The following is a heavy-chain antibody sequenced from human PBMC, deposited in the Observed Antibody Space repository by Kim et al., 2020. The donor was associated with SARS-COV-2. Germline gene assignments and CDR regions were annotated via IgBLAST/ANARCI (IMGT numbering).Heavy chain of an antibody. CDR2: INTNTGNP. J-gene: IGHJ6*02. Sequence: ASVKVSCKASGYTFSSNAINWVRQAPGQGLEWMGWINTNTGNPTYAQGFTGRFVFSLGTSVSTTYLQISSLKAEDTAVYYCARNMQDYGDWYYYGMDVWG. CDR1: GYTFSSNA. V-gene: IGHV7-4-1*02. CDR3: ARNMQDYGDWYYYGMDV. D-gene: IGHD4-17*01.